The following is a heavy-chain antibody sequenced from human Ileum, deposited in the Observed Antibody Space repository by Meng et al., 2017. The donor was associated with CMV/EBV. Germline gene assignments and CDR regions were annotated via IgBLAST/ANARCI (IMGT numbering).Heavy chain of an antibody. CDR3: SRNGGGLDV. V-gene: IGHV1-2*02. CDR2: IDPNNGAT. D-gene: IGHD3-10*01. Sequence: ASVKVSCKASGYRFTAYQLYWARQAPGKGLEWVAWIDPNNGATNYGQKFQGSVTMTRDTSISTAYMELSNLISDDTAVYYCSRNGGGLDVWGQGTSVTVSS. J-gene: IGHJ6*02. CDR1: GYRFTAYQ.